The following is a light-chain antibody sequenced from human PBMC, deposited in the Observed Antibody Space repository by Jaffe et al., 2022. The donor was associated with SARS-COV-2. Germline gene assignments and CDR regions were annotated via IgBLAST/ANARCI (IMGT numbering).Light chain of an antibody. CDR3: QQYNHWPYT. J-gene: IGKJ2*01. Sequence: EIVMTQSPATLSESPGERATLSCRASQTISTNLAWYQQKPGQAPRLLINDASTRATGVPARFSGSGFGTEFTLTISSLQSDDVAVYYCQQYNHWPYTFGLGTRLEIK. CDR2: DAS. CDR1: QTISTN. V-gene: IGKV3-15*01.